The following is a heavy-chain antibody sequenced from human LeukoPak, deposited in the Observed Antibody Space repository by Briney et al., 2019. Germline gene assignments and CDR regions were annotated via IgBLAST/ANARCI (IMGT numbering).Heavy chain of an antibody. V-gene: IGHV4-59*01. CDR3: ARGGIDGYSYGEASY. J-gene: IGHJ4*02. CDR2: IYYSGST. CDR1: GGSISSYY. Sequence: SETLSLTCTVSGGSISSYYRSWIRQPPGKGLEWIGYIYYSGSTNYNPSLKSRVTISVDTSKNQFSLKLSSVTAADTAVYYCARGGIDGYSYGEASYWGQGTLVTVSS. D-gene: IGHD5-18*01.